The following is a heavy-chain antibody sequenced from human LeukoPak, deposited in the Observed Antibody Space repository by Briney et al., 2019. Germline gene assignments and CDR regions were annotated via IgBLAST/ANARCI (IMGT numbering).Heavy chain of an antibody. J-gene: IGHJ3*01. D-gene: IGHD1-26*01. CDR1: GFTFRSHW. Sequence: GGSLRLSCAASGFTFRSHWMHWVRQAPGKGLVRVSRINGDGSGTLYADSVEGRFTISRDNVKNTVFLQMNSLRVEDTAIYYCTRGGSPPEALGDAFDLWGQGTMVTVSS. V-gene: IGHV3-74*01. CDR3: TRGGSPPEALGDAFDL. CDR2: INGDGSGT.